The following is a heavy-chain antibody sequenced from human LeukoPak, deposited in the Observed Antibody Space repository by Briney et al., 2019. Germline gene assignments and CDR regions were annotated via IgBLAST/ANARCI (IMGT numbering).Heavy chain of an antibody. D-gene: IGHD7-27*01. J-gene: IGHJ4*02. V-gene: IGHV3-21*01. CDR2: ISSSSSYI. CDR3: TNWGDTWGLDF. Sequence: GGSLRLSCAASGFTFSSYSMNWVRQAPGKGLEWVSSISSSSSYIYYADSVKGRFTISRDNAKNSLYLQMNSLSAEDTAVYFCTNWGDTWGLDFWGQGILVSVSS. CDR1: GFTFSSYS.